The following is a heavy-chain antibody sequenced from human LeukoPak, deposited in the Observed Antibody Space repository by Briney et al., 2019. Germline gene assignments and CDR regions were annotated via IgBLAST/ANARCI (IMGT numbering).Heavy chain of an antibody. D-gene: IGHD5-12*01. CDR2: ISSNGGST. J-gene: IGHJ4*02. CDR1: GFTFSSYN. Sequence: PGGSLRLSCAASGFTFSSYNMNWVRQAPGKGLEYVSAISSNGGSTYYADSVKGRFTISRDNSKNTLYLQMSSLRAEDTAVYYCVKVTRSGYDRYYFDYWGQGTLVTVSS. CDR3: VKVTRSGYDRYYFDY. V-gene: IGHV3-64D*06.